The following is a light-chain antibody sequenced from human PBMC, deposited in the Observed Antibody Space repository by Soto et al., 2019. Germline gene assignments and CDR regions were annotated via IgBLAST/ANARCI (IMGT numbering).Light chain of an antibody. V-gene: IGLV4-69*01. J-gene: IGLJ2*01. CDR1: SGHSSYA. Sequence: QSVLTQSPSASASLGASVKLICTLSSGHSSYAIAWHQQQPEKGPRYLMKLNSDGSHSKGDGIPDRFSGSSSGAERYLTISSLQSEDEADYYCQTWGTGSVVFGGGTKLTVL. CDR3: QTWGTGSVV. CDR2: LNSDGSH.